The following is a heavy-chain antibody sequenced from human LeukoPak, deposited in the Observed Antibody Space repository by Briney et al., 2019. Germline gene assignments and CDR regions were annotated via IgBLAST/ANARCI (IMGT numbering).Heavy chain of an antibody. J-gene: IGHJ4*02. Sequence: GGSLRLSCADSGFTFSNYNMNWVRQAPGKAMEWVSSITSSGTYTFYADSVKGRFTISRDNAKNSLYLQMNSLRAEDTAVYYCARAVVGATPRFDYWGQGTLVTVSS. CDR3: ARAVVGATPRFDY. D-gene: IGHD1-26*01. V-gene: IGHV3-21*01. CDR2: ITSSGTYT. CDR1: GFTFSNYN.